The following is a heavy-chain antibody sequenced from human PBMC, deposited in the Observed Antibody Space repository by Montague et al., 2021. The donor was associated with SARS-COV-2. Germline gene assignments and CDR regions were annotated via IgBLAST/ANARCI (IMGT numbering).Heavy chain of an antibody. CDR2: IWYDGSNK. CDR3: ARDLAYSYGFYYYGMDV. V-gene: IGHV3-33*01. CDR1: GFTFSSYG. J-gene: IGHJ6*02. D-gene: IGHD5-18*01. Sequence: RLSLSASGFTFSSYGMHWVRQAPGKGLEWVAVIWYDGSNKYYADSVKGRFTISRDNSKDTLYLQMNSLRAEDTAVYYCARDLAYSYGFYYYGMDVWGQGTTVTVSS.